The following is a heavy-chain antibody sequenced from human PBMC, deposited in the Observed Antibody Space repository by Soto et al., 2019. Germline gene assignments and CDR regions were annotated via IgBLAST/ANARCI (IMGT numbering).Heavy chain of an antibody. D-gene: IGHD5-18*01. J-gene: IGHJ4*02. CDR1: GFTFSSSG. CDR3: AIVLYGYSYVPLDY. Sequence: QVQLVESGGGVVQPGRSLRLSCAASGFTFSSSGMHWVRQAPGKGLEWVAVISYDGTSQYYADSVKGRFTISRDKSRHTRYLQMNSLRPEDTAVYYCAIVLYGYSYVPLDYGGQGSLVTVSS. CDR2: ISYDGTSQ. V-gene: IGHV3-30*03.